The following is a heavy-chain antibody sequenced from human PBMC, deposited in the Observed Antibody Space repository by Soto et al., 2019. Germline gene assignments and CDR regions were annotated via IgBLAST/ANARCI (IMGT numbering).Heavy chain of an antibody. J-gene: IGHJ4*02. Sequence: QVQLVQSGAEVKKPGASVKVSCKASGYTFTSYGISWVRQAPGQGLEWMGWISAYNGNTNYAQKLQGRVTMTTDTSTSTAYMELRSLRSDDTAVYYCAGDFGGEYCSGCTCYSDYWGQGTLVTVSS. CDR1: GYTFTSYG. D-gene: IGHD2-15*01. V-gene: IGHV1-18*01. CDR2: ISAYNGNT. CDR3: AGDFGGEYCSGCTCYSDY.